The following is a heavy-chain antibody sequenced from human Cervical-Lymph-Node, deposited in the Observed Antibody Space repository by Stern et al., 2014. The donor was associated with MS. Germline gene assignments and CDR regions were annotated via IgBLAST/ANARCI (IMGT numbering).Heavy chain of an antibody. D-gene: IGHD4-11*01. CDR1: GYNFIDHA. Sequence: QVQLVQSGAEVKKPGASMTISCKTSGYNFIDHAIHWVRQAPGQRLEWMGWINGGPGTTKYPQKCQGRVSFTRDKAGSAAYMDLSSLRPDDTAVYYGARQPDYSDFLDFWGQGTLVTVSS. CDR2: INGGPGTT. CDR3: ARQPDYSDFLDF. V-gene: IGHV1-3*01. J-gene: IGHJ4*02.